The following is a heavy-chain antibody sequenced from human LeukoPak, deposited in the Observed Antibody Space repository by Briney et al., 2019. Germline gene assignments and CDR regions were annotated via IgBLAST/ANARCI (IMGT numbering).Heavy chain of an antibody. D-gene: IGHD2-2*01. CDR2: TYYRSTWYN. CDR3: ARRLTQYDCFDP. V-gene: IGHV6-1*01. CDR1: GDSVSSNSVT. J-gene: IGHJ5*02. Sequence: SQTLSLTCAISGDSVSSNSVTWNWIRQSPSRGLEWLGRTYYRSTWYNDYAVSVRGRITVNPDTSKNQFTLHLNSVTPEDTAVYYCARRLTQYDCFDPWGQGILVTVSS.